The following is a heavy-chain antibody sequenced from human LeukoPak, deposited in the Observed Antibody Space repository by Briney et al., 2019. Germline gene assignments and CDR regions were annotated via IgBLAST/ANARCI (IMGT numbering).Heavy chain of an antibody. CDR2: IKQDGSEK. Sequence: GGSLRLSCAASGFTFSSYWMSWVRQAPGKGLEWVANIKQDGSEKYYVDSVKGRFTISRDNAKNSLYLQMNSLRADDTAVYYCARVSLDIVVVPAAQLADYWGQGTLVTVSS. V-gene: IGHV3-7*01. CDR1: GFTFSSYW. J-gene: IGHJ4*02. CDR3: ARVSLDIVVVPAAQLADY. D-gene: IGHD2-2*01.